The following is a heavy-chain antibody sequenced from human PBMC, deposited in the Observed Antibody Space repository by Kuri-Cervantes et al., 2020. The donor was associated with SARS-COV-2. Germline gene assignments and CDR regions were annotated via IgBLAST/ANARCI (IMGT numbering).Heavy chain of an antibody. CDR2: TSPYNGKT. D-gene: IGHD6-13*01. J-gene: IGHJ4*02. CDR3: SAAGYSNTWSRDVDY. V-gene: IGHV1-18*01. Sequence: GESLKISCKASGYTFTSYSLTWVRQAPGQGLEWMGWTSPYNGKTHYAQNLQDRVTMTTDTATSTAYMELRNLRSDDTALYYCSAAGYSNTWSRDVDYWGQGTLVTVSS. CDR1: GYTFTSYS.